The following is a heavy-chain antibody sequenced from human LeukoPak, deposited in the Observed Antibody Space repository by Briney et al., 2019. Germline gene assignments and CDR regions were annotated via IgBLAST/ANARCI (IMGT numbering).Heavy chain of an antibody. CDR2: IYYSGST. Sequence: SETLSLTCTVSGGSINNINYYWGWIRQPPGKGLEWIGSIYYSGSTYYNPSLKSRVTISVGTSNNQFSLKLNSVTAADTAVYYCARKGIAARSFDYWGQGTLVTVSS. V-gene: IGHV4-39*01. CDR1: GGSINNINYY. D-gene: IGHD6-6*01. CDR3: ARKGIAARSFDY. J-gene: IGHJ4*02.